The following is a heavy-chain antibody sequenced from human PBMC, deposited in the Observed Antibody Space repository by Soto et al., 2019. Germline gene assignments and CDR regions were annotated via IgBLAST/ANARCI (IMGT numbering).Heavy chain of an antibody. V-gene: IGHV3-33*01. Sequence: QVQLVESGGGVVQPGRSLRLSCAASGFTFSSYGMHWVRQAPGKGLEWVAVIWYDGSNKYYADSVKGRFTISRANSKNTLYLRMNRMSAEDTAVYYCAIGGYRRFAPSLMALTTGMGFGAFDIWGQGTMVTVSS. CDR1: GFTFSSYG. CDR3: AIGGYRRFAPSLMALTTGMGFGAFDI. D-gene: IGHD2-8*01. J-gene: IGHJ3*02. CDR2: IWYDGSNK.